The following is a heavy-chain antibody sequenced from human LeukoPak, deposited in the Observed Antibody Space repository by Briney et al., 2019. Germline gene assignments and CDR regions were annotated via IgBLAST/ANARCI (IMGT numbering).Heavy chain of an antibody. D-gene: IGHD2-8*01. J-gene: IGHJ6*03. Sequence: AGGSLRLSCAASGFSFNNYWMHWARQAPGKGLVWVSRIKSDGTGAAYADSVEGRFTISRDNAENTLYLQMNSLRAEDTAVYYCARDQNGPYYYMDVWGKGTTVTVSS. V-gene: IGHV3-74*01. CDR2: IKSDGTGA. CDR3: ARDQNGPYYYMDV. CDR1: GFSFNNYW.